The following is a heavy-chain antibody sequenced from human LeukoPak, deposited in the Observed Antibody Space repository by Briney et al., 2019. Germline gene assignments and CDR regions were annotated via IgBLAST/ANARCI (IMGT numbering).Heavy chain of an antibody. J-gene: IGHJ5*02. Sequence: TSETLSLTCTVSGGSISCYYWIWIRQSPGKGLEWIAYISDRGSTKYNLSLKSRVTISVDTSKNQFSLKLSDVIAADTAVYYCARGFDGVAGWFDPWGQGTLVTVSS. CDR2: ISDRGST. CDR1: GGSISCYY. V-gene: IGHV4-59*01. CDR3: ARGFDGVAGWFDP. D-gene: IGHD3-9*01.